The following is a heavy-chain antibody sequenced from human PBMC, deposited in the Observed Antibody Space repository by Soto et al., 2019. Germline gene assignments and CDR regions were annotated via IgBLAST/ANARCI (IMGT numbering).Heavy chain of an antibody. J-gene: IGHJ4*02. Sequence: PGGSLTLSXAASGFTFNISGMHWVRQPPDKGLEWVALISYDGSNQYYADSVKGRFTISRDNSKNTLFLQMNSLRADDTAVYYCAKDQASGQGSFDSWGQGTLVTVSS. CDR3: AKDQASGQGSFDS. CDR1: GFTFNISG. CDR2: ISYDGSNQ. V-gene: IGHV3-30*18.